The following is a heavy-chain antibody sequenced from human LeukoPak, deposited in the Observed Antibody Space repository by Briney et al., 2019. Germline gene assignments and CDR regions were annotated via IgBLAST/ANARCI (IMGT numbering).Heavy chain of an antibody. Sequence: PSETLSLTCAVYGGSFSGYYWSWIRQPPGKGLEWLGEINHSGSTNYNPSLKSRVTISVDTSKNQFSLKLSSVTAADTAVYYCARGREGDIVVVPAVRFDYWGQGTLVTVSS. V-gene: IGHV4-34*01. CDR2: INHSGST. D-gene: IGHD2-2*01. CDR3: ARGREGDIVVVPAVRFDY. CDR1: GGSFSGYY. J-gene: IGHJ4*02.